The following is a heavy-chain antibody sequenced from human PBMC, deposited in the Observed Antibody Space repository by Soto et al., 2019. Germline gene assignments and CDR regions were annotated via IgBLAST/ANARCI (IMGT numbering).Heavy chain of an antibody. CDR2: IFYSGTT. V-gene: IGHV4-30-4*01. J-gene: IGHJ6*02. D-gene: IGHD1-1*01. CDR3: ARDLWVEPELYYYGMDV. CDR1: GDSISSADYY. Sequence: QVQLQESGPGLVRPSQTLSLTCTVSGDSISSADYYWSWIRQTSGKGLEWIGHIFYSGTTYYNPSLKSRLTISVDTSKNHFSLRLTSVTAADTAVYYCARDLWVEPELYYYGMDVWGQGTTVTVSS.